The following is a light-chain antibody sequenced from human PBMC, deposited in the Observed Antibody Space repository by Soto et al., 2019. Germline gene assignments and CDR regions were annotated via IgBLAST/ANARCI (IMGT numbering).Light chain of an antibody. CDR2: EGS. J-gene: IGLJ1*01. CDR1: SSDVGSYNL. Sequence: QSVLTQPASVSGSPGQSITISCTGTSSDVGSYNLVSWYQQHPGKAPKLMIYEGSKRPSGVSNRFSGSKSGNTASLTISGLQAEDEADYYCCSYAGVFGTGTEVTVL. V-gene: IGLV2-23*01. CDR3: CSYAGV.